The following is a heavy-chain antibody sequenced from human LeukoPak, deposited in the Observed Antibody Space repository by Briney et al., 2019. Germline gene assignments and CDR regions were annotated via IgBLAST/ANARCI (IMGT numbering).Heavy chain of an antibody. CDR1: GGSFTTYY. Sequence: PSETLSLTCTVSGGSFTTYYWSWIRQPAGKGLEWIGHIDTSGTTNYNPSLKSRVTMSTDRSKNQFSLKLSSVTAADTAIYYCARDAKYYFGSRTYFFYGYWGQGTLLTVSS. CDR3: ARDAKYYFGSRTYFFYGY. V-gene: IGHV4-4*07. D-gene: IGHD3-10*01. CDR2: IDTSGTT. J-gene: IGHJ4*02.